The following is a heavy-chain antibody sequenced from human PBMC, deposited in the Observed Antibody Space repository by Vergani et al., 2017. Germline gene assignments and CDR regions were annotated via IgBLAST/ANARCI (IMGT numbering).Heavy chain of an antibody. CDR1: GYTLTELS. D-gene: IGHD2-2*01. V-gene: IGHV1-2*02. J-gene: IGHJ5*02. Sequence: QVQLVQSGAEVKKPGASVKVSCKVSGYTLTELSMHWVRQAPGKGLEWMGWINPNSGGTNYAQKFQGRVTMTRDTSISTAYMELSRLRSDDTAVYYCARYCSSTSCYAWFDPWGQGTLVTVSS. CDR2: INPNSGGT. CDR3: ARYCSSTSCYAWFDP.